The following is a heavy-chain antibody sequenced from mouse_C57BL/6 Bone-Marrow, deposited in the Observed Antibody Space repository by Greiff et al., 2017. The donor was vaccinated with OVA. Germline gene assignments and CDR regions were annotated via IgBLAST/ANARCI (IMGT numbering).Heavy chain of an antibody. D-gene: IGHD1-1*01. CDR3: ALYGSSPYYAMDY. CDR2: IYPRSGNT. V-gene: IGHV1-81*01. Sequence: VQLQQSGAELARPGASVKLSCKASGYTFTSYGISWVKQRTGQGLEWIGEIYPRSGNTYYNEKFKGKATLTADKSSSTAYMELRSLTSEDSAVYFCALYGSSPYYAMDYWGQGTSVTVSS. J-gene: IGHJ4*01. CDR1: GYTFTSYG.